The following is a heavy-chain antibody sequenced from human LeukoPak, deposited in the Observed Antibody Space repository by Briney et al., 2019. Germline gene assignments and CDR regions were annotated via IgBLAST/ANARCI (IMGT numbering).Heavy chain of an antibody. D-gene: IGHD3-10*01. CDR2: IKQDGSEK. CDR1: GFTFSSYA. J-gene: IGHJ4*02. V-gene: IGHV3-7*01. CDR3: AREAHYYGSGSYYNDY. Sequence: GGSLRLSCAASGFTFSSYAMHWVRQAPGKGLEWVANIKQDGSEKYYVDSVKGRFTISRDNAKNSLYLQMNSLRAEDTAVYYCAREAHYYGSGSYYNDYWGQGTLVTVSS.